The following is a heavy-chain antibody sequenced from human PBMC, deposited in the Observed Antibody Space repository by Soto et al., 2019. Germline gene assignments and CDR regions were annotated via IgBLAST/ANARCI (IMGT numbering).Heavy chain of an antibody. CDR3: ARMFHCSGGTCPFDY. CDR1: GFSLSTSGMR. Sequence: SGPTLVNPTQTLTLTCTFSGFSLSTSGMRVSWVRQPPGKALEWLARIDWDDDKFYNTSLKTRLTISKDSSKNQVVLTMTNMDPVDTATYYCARMFHCSGGTCPFDYWGQGALVTVS. J-gene: IGHJ4*02. CDR2: IDWDDDK. V-gene: IGHV2-70*04. D-gene: IGHD2-15*01.